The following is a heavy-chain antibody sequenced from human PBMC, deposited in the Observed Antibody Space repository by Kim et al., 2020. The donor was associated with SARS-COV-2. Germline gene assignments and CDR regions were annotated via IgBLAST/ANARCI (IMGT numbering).Heavy chain of an antibody. J-gene: IGHJ4*02. CDR1: GFTFSSHG. V-gene: IGHV3-33*06. Sequence: GGSLRLSCAASGFTFSSHGMHWVRQAPGKGLEWVAVIWNDRSNKYYADSVKGRFTISRDNSKNTLNLQMHSLRAEDTDVYYCAKDAVTTWYYFDYWRQGTLVTVSS. D-gene: IGHD4-17*01. CDR2: IWNDRSNK. CDR3: AKDAVTTWYYFDY.